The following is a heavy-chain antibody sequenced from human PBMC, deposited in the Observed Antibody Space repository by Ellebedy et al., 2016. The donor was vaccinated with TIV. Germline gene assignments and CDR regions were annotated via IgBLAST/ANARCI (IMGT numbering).Heavy chain of an antibody. J-gene: IGHJ5*02. CDR3: ARDPALPRGRFDT. V-gene: IGHV4-38-2*02. CDR1: GSSISSGYY. CDR2: MYHSGST. Sequence: MPSGTLSLTCSVSGSSISSGYYWGWIRQPPGRGLEWIGSMYHSGSTYYSPSLKSRVTVSVDTSKNQFSLNLSSVTAADTAVYYCARDPALPRGRFDTWGQGTLVTVSS.